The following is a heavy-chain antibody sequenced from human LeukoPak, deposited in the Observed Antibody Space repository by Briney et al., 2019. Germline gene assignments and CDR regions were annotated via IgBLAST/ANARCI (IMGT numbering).Heavy chain of an antibody. CDR2: ISGSGGST. V-gene: IGHV3-23*01. CDR3: AKDLGRHEILVATPFDY. D-gene: IGHD5-12*01. Sequence: PGGSLRLSCAASGFTFSSYAMSWVRQAPGKGLEWVSAISGSGGSTYYADSVKGRFTISRDNSKNTLYLQMNSLRAEDTAVYYCAKDLGRHEILVATPFDYWGQGTLVTVSS. CDR1: GFTFSSYA. J-gene: IGHJ4*02.